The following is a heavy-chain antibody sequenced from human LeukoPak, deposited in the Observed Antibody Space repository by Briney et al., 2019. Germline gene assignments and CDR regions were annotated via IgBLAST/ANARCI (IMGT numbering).Heavy chain of an antibody. CDR2: IYYSGST. D-gene: IGHD3-22*01. V-gene: IGHV4-59*01. J-gene: IGHJ4*02. CDR3: ARGEGTSSGYYY. CDR1: GGSISSYY. Sequence: SETLSLTCTVSGGSISSYYWSWIRQPPGKGLEWIGYIYYSGSTNYNPSLKSRVTISVDTSKNQFPLKLSSVTAADTAVYYCARGEGTSSGYYYWGQGTLVTVSS.